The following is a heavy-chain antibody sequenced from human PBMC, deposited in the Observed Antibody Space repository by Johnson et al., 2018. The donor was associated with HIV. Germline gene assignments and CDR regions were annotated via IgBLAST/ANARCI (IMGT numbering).Heavy chain of an antibody. D-gene: IGHD3-16*01. CDR2: ISYDGSNK. J-gene: IGHJ3*02. CDR3: AKDISMGIRSLYDAFDI. Sequence: VQLVESGGGVVQPGRSLRLSCAASGFTFSSYAMHWVRQAPGKGLEWVAVISYDGSNKYYADSVKGRFTISRDNAKNSLYLQMNSLRAEDTALYYCAKDISMGIRSLYDAFDIWGQGTMVTVSS. V-gene: IGHV3-30-3*01. CDR1: GFTFSSYA.